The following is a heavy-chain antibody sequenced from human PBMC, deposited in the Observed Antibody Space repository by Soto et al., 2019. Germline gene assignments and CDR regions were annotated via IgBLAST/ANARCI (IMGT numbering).Heavy chain of an antibody. CDR3: EGGLRQQLVRTVYYFDY. D-gene: IGHD6-6*01. CDR1: GGSFSGYY. Sequence: QVQLQQWGAGLLKPSETLSLTCAVYGGSFSGYYWSWIRQPPGRGLEWIGEINHSGSTSYNPSLQSRFTISVDRSKNQCSLKKSSVTAADQAVYYCEGGLRQQLVRTVYYFDYWGQGPLVTVSS. J-gene: IGHJ4*02. V-gene: IGHV4-34*01. CDR2: INHSGST.